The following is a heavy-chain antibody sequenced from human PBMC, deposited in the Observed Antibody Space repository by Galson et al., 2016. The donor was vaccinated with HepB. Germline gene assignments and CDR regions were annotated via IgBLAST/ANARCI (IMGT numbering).Heavy chain of an antibody. Sequence: SLRLSCAASGFAFSTFGMHWVRQAPGKGLEWLAVIWYDGNNKYYLNSVKGRFTISRDNSKNMLYLQLNSLRVEDTAVYYCAKGLAYCSGTSCLSYSDSPGGGMDVWGQGTTDTVSS. CDR1: GFAFSTFG. CDR2: IWYDGNNK. V-gene: IGHV3-33*06. J-gene: IGHJ6*02. CDR3: AKGLAYCSGTSCLSYSDSPGGGMDV. D-gene: IGHD2-2*01.